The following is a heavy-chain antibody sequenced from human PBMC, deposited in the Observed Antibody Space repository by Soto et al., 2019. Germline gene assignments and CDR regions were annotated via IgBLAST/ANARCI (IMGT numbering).Heavy chain of an antibody. CDR2: ISGSGGST. J-gene: IGHJ5*02. Sequence: GGSLRLSCAASGLTFSSYAMSWVRQAPGKGLEWVSAISGSGGSTYYADSVKGRFTISRDNSKNTLYLQMNSLRAEDTAVYYCAKDPHHYCSSTSCYGGFDPWGQGTLVTVSS. CDR3: AKDPHHYCSSTSCYGGFDP. CDR1: GLTFSSYA. V-gene: IGHV3-23*01. D-gene: IGHD2-2*01.